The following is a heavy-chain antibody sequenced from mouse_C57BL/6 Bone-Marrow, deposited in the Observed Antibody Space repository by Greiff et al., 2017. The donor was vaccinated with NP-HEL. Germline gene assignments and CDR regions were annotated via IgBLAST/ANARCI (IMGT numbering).Heavy chain of an antibody. CDR3: ARGPPLVWYFDV. CDR2: IHPTSGST. V-gene: IGHV1-64*01. CDR1: GYTFTSYW. Sequence: QVQLKQPGAELVKPGASVKLSCKASGYTFTSYWMHWVKQRPGQGLEWIGMIHPTSGSTNYNEKFKSKATLTVDKSSSTAYMQLSSLTSEDSAVYYCARGPPLVWYFDVWGTGTTVTVSS. J-gene: IGHJ1*03.